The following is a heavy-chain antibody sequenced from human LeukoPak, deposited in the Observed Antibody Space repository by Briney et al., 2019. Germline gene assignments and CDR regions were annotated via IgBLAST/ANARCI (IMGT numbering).Heavy chain of an antibody. Sequence: SETLSLTCTVSGGSLSSYYWSWIRQPPGKGLEWIGYIYYSGSTNYNPSLKSRVTISVDTSKNQFSLKLSSMTAADTAVYYCARTGRRGDFWSGYYLTHFDYWGQGTLVTVSS. CDR1: GGSLSSYY. D-gene: IGHD3-3*01. CDR3: ARTGRRGDFWSGYYLTHFDY. V-gene: IGHV4-59*01. J-gene: IGHJ4*02. CDR2: IYYSGST.